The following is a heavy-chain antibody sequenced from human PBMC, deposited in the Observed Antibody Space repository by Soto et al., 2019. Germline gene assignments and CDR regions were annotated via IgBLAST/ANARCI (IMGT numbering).Heavy chain of an antibody. J-gene: IGHJ5*02. CDR1: GFTFSNYA. CDR2: ISGSGDST. Sequence: ESGGGLVQPGGSLRLSCAASGFTFSNYALSWVRQAPGKGLEWVSGISGSGDSTYYADSVKGRFTISRDNSKNTLYLQMNSLSAEDTAVYYCAKETHGYCSSTSCWGWFDPWGQGTPVTVSS. CDR3: AKETHGYCSSTSCWGWFDP. D-gene: IGHD2-2*03. V-gene: IGHV3-23*01.